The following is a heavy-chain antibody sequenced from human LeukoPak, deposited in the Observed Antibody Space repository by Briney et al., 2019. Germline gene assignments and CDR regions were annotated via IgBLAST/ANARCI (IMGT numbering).Heavy chain of an antibody. CDR2: IIPIFGTA. CDR3: ARGCSSTSCYTAPLYNWFDP. Sequence: SVKVSCKASGGTFSSYAISWVRQVPGQGLEWMGGIIPIFGTANYARKFQGRVTITADESTSTAYMELSSLRSEDTAVYYCARGCSSTSCYTAPLYNWFDPWGQGTLVTVSS. J-gene: IGHJ5*02. D-gene: IGHD2-2*02. CDR1: GGTFSSYA. V-gene: IGHV1-69*13.